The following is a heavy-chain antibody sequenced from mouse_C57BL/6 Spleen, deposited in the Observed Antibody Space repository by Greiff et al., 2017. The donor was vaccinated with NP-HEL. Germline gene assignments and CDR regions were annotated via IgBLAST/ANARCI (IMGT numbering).Heavy chain of an antibody. J-gene: IGHJ4*01. CDR3: AKQQDTTAYYAMDY. CDR1: GFSLTSYG. CDR2: IWGDGST. Sequence: VKLQESGPGLVAPSQSLSITCTVSGFSLTSYGVSWVRQPPGKGLEWLGVIWGDGSTNYHSALISRLSISKDNSKSQVVLKLNSLQTDDTATYYCAKQQDTTAYYAMDYWGQGTSVTVSS. D-gene: IGHD1-2*01. V-gene: IGHV2-3*01.